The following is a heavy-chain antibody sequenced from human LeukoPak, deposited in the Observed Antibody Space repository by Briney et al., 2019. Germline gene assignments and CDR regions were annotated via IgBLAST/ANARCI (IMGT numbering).Heavy chain of an antibody. D-gene: IGHD2-2*01. CDR2: INPNRGGT. J-gene: IGHJ4*02. V-gene: IGHV1-2*02. Sequence: ASVKVSCKASGYTLTGHYMHRVRQAPGQGLEWMGWINPNRGGTNYAQKFQGRVTMTSDTSIRTACMELSRMTFDDRALHYWARVVPAVIIHMDYGGKGNGVSVS. CDR1: GYTLTGHY. CDR3: ARVVPAVIIHMDY.